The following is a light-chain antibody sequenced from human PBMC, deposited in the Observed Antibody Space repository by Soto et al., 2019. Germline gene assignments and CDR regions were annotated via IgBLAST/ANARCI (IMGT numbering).Light chain of an antibody. V-gene: IGLV1-44*01. CDR1: SSNIGSNT. CDR2: SNN. Sequence: QSVLTQPPSASGTPGQRVTISCSGSSSNIGSNTVNWYQQLPGTAPKLLIYSNNQRPSGVPDRFSGSKSGTSASLAISGLQSEDEADYYWAGWHDRLTVFYFFATWTTVTVL. J-gene: IGLJ1*01. CDR3: AGWHDRLTVFYF.